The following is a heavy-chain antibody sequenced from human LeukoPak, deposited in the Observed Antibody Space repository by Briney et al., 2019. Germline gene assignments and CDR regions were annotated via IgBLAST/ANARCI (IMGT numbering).Heavy chain of an antibody. D-gene: IGHD2-2*02. CDR3: ARGGIVVVPAAISYFDY. CDR2: INHSGST. Sequence: SETLSLTCAVYGGSFSGYYWSWIRQPPGKGLAWIGEINHSGSTNYNPSLKSRVTISVDTSKNQFSLKLSSVTAADTAVYYCARGGIVVVPAAISYFDYWGQGTLVTVSS. J-gene: IGHJ4*02. CDR1: GGSFSGYY. V-gene: IGHV4-34*01.